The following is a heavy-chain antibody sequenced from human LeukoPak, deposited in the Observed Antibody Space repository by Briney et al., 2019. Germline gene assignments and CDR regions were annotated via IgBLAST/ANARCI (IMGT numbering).Heavy chain of an antibody. Sequence: PGGSLRLSCAASGFTVSSNYMSWVRQAPGKGLEWVSVIYSGGSTYYADSVKGRFTISRDNSKNTLYLQMNSLRAEDTAVYYCARVLWGQGGYYFDYWGQGTLVTVSS. D-gene: IGHD7-27*01. CDR1: GFTVSSNY. CDR2: IYSGGST. J-gene: IGHJ4*02. V-gene: IGHV3-66*02. CDR3: ARVLWGQGGYYFDY.